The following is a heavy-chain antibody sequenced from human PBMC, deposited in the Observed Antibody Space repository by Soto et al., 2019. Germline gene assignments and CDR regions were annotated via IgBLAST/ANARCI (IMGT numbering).Heavy chain of an antibody. CDR3: ARRDGDYFDY. V-gene: IGHV4-39*01. D-gene: IGHD4-17*01. Sequence: SETLSLTCTVSGGSISSSSYYWGWIRQPPGKGLEWIGSIYYSGSTFYNPSLKSRVTISVDSSKNQFSLKLSSVTAADTAVYYCARRDGDYFDYWGQGTLVTVSS. CDR1: GGSISSSSYY. J-gene: IGHJ4*02. CDR2: IYYSGST.